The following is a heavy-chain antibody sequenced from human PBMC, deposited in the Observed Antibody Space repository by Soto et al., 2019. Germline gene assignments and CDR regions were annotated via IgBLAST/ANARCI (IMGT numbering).Heavy chain of an antibody. CDR3: TRAPLGIIVAPDF. V-gene: IGHV1-46*02. D-gene: IGHD3-22*01. CDR1: GYTLNAYY. J-gene: IGHJ4*02. CDR2: IHPSGGGS. Sequence: GASVKVSCKPSGYTLNAYYLHWVRQAPGQGLEWMGIIHPSGGGSTYAQKFLGRVTMTRDTSTSTTYMDLSGLTSEDTAMYYCTRAPLGIIVAPDFWGQGTLVTVSS.